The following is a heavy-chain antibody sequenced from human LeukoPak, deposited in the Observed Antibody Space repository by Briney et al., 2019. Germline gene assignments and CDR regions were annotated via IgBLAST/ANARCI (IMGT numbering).Heavy chain of an antibody. J-gene: IGHJ4*02. CDR1: GYTFTSYG. D-gene: IGHD6-13*01. CDR2: ISAYNGNT. CDR3: ARVPHSSSWYGYYFDY. V-gene: IGHV1-18*01. Sequence: ASVKVSCKASGYTFTSYGISWVRQAPGQGLEWMGWISAYNGNTNYAQKLQGRVTMTTDTSTSTAYMELRSLRSDDTAVYYCARVPHSSSWYGYYFDYWGQGTLVTVSS.